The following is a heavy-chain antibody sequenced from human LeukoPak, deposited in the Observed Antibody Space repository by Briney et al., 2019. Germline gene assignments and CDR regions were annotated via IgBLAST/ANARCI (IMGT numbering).Heavy chain of an antibody. V-gene: IGHV3-7*01. J-gene: IGHJ4*02. Sequence: GGSLRLSCAASGFTFSSYWMSWVRQAPGKGLEWVANIKQDGNEKYYLDSVKGRFTISRDNAKNSLYLQMNSLRGEDTAVYYCGRDRIAERGTGWRVDYWAQGTLVTVSS. CDR1: GFTFSSYW. CDR2: IKQDGNEK. D-gene: IGHD6-13*01. CDR3: GRDRIAERGTGWRVDY.